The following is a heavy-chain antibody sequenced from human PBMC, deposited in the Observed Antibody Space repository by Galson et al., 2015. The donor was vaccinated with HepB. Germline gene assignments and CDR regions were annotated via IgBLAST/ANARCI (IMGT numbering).Heavy chain of an antibody. CDR1: GYTFASYY. CDR3: ARGNKSIAARQPLDI. D-gene: IGHD6-6*01. V-gene: IGHV1-46*01. Sequence: SVKVSCKASGYTFASYYMHWVRQAPGQGLEWMGIINPSGGSTSYAQKFQGRVTMTRDTSTSTVYMELSSLRSEDTAVYYCARGNKSIAARQPLDIWGQGTMVTVSS. CDR2: INPSGGST. J-gene: IGHJ3*02.